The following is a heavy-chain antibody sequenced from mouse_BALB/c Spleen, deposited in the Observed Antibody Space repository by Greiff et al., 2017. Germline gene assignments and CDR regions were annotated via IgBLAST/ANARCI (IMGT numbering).Heavy chain of an antibody. Sequence: EVMLVESGGGLVKPGGSLKPSCAASGLTFSSYAMSWVRQSPEKRLEWVAEISSGGSYTYYPDTVTGRFTISRDNAKNTLYLEMSSLRSEDTAMYYCARAIYYRYENYFDYWGQGTTLTVSS. CDR2: ISSGGSYT. CDR1: GLTFSSYA. CDR3: ARAIYYRYENYFDY. V-gene: IGHV5-9-4*01. J-gene: IGHJ2*01. D-gene: IGHD2-14*01.